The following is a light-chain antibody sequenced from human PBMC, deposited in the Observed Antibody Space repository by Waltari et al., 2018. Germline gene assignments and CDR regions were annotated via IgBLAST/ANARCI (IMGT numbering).Light chain of an antibody. V-gene: IGLV1-40*01. J-gene: IGLJ3*02. Sequence: QSVLTQPPSVSGAPGQRVTISCTGTSSNIGAGYDVHWYQQLPGTAPQLLIYAHTNRPSGVPDRFSGSKPGTSASLAITGLQAEDEADYYCQSYDSSLSGSWVFGGGTKLTVL. CDR3: QSYDSSLSGSWV. CDR2: AHT. CDR1: SSNIGAGYD.